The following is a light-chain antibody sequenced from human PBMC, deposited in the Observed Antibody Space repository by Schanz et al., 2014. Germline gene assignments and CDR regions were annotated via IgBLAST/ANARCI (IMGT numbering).Light chain of an antibody. CDR2: GAS. CDR1: QSVGSK. Sequence: EIVMTQSPATLSVSPGERATLSCGASQSVGSKLAWYQQKPGQAPRLLIYGASTAATGIPARFSGSGSGTEFTLTISSLQSEDFAVYYCQQYNNWPRTFGQGTKVEI. V-gene: IGKV3-15*01. CDR3: QQYNNWPRT. J-gene: IGKJ1*01.